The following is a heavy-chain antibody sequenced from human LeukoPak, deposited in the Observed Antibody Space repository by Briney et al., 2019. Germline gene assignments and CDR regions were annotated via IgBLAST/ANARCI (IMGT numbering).Heavy chain of an antibody. CDR3: ARGASLDY. Sequence: GRSLRLSCAASGFTFSSYAMHWVRQAPAKGLEWVAVISYDGSNKYYADSVKGRFTISRDNSKNTLYLQMNSLRAEDTAVYYCARGASLDYWGQGTLVTVSS. CDR2: ISYDGSNK. J-gene: IGHJ4*02. V-gene: IGHV3-30*01. CDR1: GFTFSSYA.